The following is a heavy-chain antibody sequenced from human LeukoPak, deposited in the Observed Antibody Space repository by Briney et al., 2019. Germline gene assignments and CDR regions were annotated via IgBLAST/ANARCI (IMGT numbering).Heavy chain of an antibody. D-gene: IGHD3-10*01. CDR3: ATEGHYYGLDI. J-gene: IGHJ3*02. Sequence: GGSLSLSCAASGFTFSAYSMNWVRQAPGKGLEWVSSISSSSSYIYYADSVKGRLTISRDNAKNSLYLQMNSLRAEDTAVYYCATEGHYYGLDIWGQGTMVTVSS. CDR2: ISSSSSYI. CDR1: GFTFSAYS. V-gene: IGHV3-21*01.